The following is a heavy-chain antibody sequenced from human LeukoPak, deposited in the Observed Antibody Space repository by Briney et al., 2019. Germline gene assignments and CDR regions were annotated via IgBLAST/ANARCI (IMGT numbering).Heavy chain of an antibody. J-gene: IGHJ4*02. D-gene: IGHD6-25*01. V-gene: IGHV3-23*01. CDR1: RFTFSSYA. Sequence: GASLRLSCAASRFTFSSYAMSWVRQAPGKGLEWVSGISGSGGSTYYADSVKGRFTISRDNSKNTLYLQMNSLRAEDTAVYYCAKDQRGPLFDYWGQGTLVTVSS. CDR2: ISGSGGST. CDR3: AKDQRGPLFDY.